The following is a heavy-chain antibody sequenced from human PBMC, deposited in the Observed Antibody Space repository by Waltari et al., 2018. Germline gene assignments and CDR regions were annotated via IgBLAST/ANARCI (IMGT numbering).Heavy chain of an antibody. CDR3: ARGNYGGNPNHLDV. CDR1: GFTFSSYW. Sequence: EVQLEESGGGLVQPGGSLRLSCAASGFTFSSYWMHWVRHVPGKGLVWVSRMNSDGSSISYADSVKGRFTISRDNAKNMLYLQMNSLTAEDTAIYFCARGNYGGNPNHLDVWGKGTTVTISS. V-gene: IGHV3-74*01. CDR2: MNSDGSSI. J-gene: IGHJ6*04. D-gene: IGHD4-17*01.